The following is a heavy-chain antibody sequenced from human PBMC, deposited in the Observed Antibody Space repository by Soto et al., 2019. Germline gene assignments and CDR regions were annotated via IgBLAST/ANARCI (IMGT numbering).Heavy chain of an antibody. Sequence: VQLVQFGAEVKKPGASVKVSCKASGYSFSSYGITWVRQAPGQGLEWMGWISGYNAKTNYGQKFQGRVTMTTDTSTSTAYMELRSLRSDDTAVYYCARDYYDNRGGDAFDIWGQGTMVTVSS. V-gene: IGHV1-18*01. CDR1: GYSFSSYG. J-gene: IGHJ3*02. D-gene: IGHD3-22*01. CDR3: ARDYYDNRGGDAFDI. CDR2: ISGYNAKT.